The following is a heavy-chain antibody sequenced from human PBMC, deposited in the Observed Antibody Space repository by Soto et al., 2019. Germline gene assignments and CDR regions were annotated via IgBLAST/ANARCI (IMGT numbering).Heavy chain of an antibody. CDR1: GYTLTSYG. J-gene: IGHJ5*02. CDR3: ARGLDSSSWYNWFDP. D-gene: IGHD6-13*01. CDR2: ISAYNGNT. V-gene: IGHV1-18*01. Sequence: ASVKVSCKASGYTLTSYGISWVRQAPGQGLEWMGWISAYNGNTNYAQKLQGRVTMTTDTSTSTAYMELRSLRSDDTAVYYCARGLDSSSWYNWFDPWGQGTLVTVSS.